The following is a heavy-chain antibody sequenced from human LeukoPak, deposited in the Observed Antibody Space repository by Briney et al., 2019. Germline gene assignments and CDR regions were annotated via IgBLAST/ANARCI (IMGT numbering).Heavy chain of an antibody. J-gene: IGHJ4*02. Sequence: GGSLRLSCAVSGITLSNHGMGWVRQAPGKGLEWVAGISDSGGRTNYADSVKGRFTISRDNPKNTLYLQMNSLRAEDTAVYFCAKRGVVIRVILVGFHKEAYYFDSWGQGALVTVSS. CDR2: ISDSGGRT. V-gene: IGHV3-23*01. CDR1: GITLSNHG. CDR3: AKRGVVIRVILVGFHKEAYYFDS. D-gene: IGHD3-22*01.